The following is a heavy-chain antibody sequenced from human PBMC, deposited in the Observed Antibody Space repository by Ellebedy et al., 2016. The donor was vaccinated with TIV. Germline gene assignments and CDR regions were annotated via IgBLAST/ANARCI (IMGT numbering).Heavy chain of an antibody. CDR1: GYTFTSYG. D-gene: IGHD3-10*01. Sequence: AASVKVSCKASGYTFTSYGFNWVRQAPGQGLEWMGWTSGYNGNTNYAQKLQGRVTMTSDTSTNTAYMELRSLRSDDTAVYYCATDRGRRRSLDYWGQGTLVTVSS. V-gene: IGHV1-18*01. J-gene: IGHJ4*02. CDR2: TSGYNGNT. CDR3: ATDRGRRRSLDY.